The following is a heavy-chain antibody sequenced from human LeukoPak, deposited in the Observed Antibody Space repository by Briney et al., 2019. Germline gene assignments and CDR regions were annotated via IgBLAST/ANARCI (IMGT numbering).Heavy chain of an antibody. V-gene: IGHV3-7*01. D-gene: IGHD6-19*01. CDR3: AREAGTVYFDY. CDR1: GFTFSSYW. CDR2: IKQDGSEK. J-gene: IGHJ4*02. Sequence: GGSLRLSCAASGFTFSSYWMSWDRQAPGKGLEWVANIKQDGSEKNYVDSVKGRFIISRDNAKNSLYLQMNSLRAEDTAVYYCAREAGTVYFDYWGQGTLVTVSS.